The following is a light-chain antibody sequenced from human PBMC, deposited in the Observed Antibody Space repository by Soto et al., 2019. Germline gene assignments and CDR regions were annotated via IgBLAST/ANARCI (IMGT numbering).Light chain of an antibody. Sequence: DIQMTQSPSSLSASVGDRVTITCRASQSISSWLAWYQQKPGKAPKLLIYDASSLESGVPSRFSGSGSGTEFTLTISSLQPDDFATYYCQQYNSYSPRKFGQVTKVDSK. V-gene: IGKV1-5*01. J-gene: IGKJ1*01. CDR2: DAS. CDR3: QQYNSYSPRK. CDR1: QSISSW.